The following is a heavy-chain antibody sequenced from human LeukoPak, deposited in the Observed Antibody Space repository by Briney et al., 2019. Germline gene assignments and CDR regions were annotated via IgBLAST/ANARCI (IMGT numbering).Heavy chain of an antibody. J-gene: IGHJ3*02. V-gene: IGHV4-61*02. CDR2: IYTSGST. D-gene: IGHD2-2*01. Sequence: SQTLSLTCTVSGGSISSGSYYWSWIRQPAGKGLEWIGRIYTSGSTNYNPSLKSRVTISVDTSKNQFSLKLSSVTAADTAVYYCAKDLFEVGYCSSTSCLDAFDIWGQGTMVTVSS. CDR3: AKDLFEVGYCSSTSCLDAFDI. CDR1: GGSISSGSYY.